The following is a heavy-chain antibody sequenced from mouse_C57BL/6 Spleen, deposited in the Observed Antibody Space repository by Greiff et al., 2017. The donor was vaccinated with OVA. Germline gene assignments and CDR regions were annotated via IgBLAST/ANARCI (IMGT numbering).Heavy chain of an antibody. J-gene: IGHJ3*01. Sequence: EVKLVESGGGLVKPGGSLKLSCAASGFTFSSYAMSWVRQTPEKRLEWVATISDGGSYTYYPDNVKGRFTISRDNAKNNLYLQMSHLKSEDTAMYYCARGYDGAYWGQGTLVTVSA. CDR3: ARGYDGAY. CDR2: ISDGGSYT. D-gene: IGHD2-2*01. CDR1: GFTFSSYA. V-gene: IGHV5-4*03.